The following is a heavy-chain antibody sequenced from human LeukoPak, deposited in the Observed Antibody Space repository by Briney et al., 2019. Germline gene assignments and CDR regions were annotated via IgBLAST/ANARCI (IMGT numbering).Heavy chain of an antibody. V-gene: IGHV4-34*01. D-gene: IGHD3-22*01. CDR1: GGSFSGYY. CDR3: ASLPNYYDSSEDY. J-gene: IGHJ4*02. Sequence: PSETLSLTCAVYGGSFSGYYWSWIRQPPGKGLEWIGEINHSGSTNYNPSLKSRVTISVDTSKNQFSLKLGSVTAADTAVYYCASLPNYYDSSEDYWGQGTLVTVSS. CDR2: INHSGST.